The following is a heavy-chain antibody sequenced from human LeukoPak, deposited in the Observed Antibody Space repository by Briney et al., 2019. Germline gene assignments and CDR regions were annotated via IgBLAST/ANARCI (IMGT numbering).Heavy chain of an antibody. V-gene: IGHV4-59*08. CDR2: IYYSGST. D-gene: IGHD3-10*01. Sequence: SETLSLTCTVSGGSISSYYWSWIRQPPGKGLEWIGYIYYSGSTNYNPSLKSRVTISVDTSKNQLSLKLSSVTAADTAVYYCASRNYGSGSYYNGPYFDYWGQGTLVTVSS. J-gene: IGHJ4*02. CDR3: ASRNYGSGSYYNGPYFDY. CDR1: GGSISSYY.